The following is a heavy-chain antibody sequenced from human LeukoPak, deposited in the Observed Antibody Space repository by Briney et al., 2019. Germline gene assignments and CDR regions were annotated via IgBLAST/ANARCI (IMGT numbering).Heavy chain of an antibody. CDR2: INPNSGGT. D-gene: IGHD3-10*01. J-gene: IGHJ3*02. V-gene: IGHV1-2*02. CDR3: ARAVIYYGSAIDAFDI. CDR1: GYTLTAYF. Sequence: ASVKVSCKASGYTLTAYFMHWVRQAPGQGLEWMGWINPNSGGTKYPHKFQGRVTMTRDTSISTAYMELSRLTSDDTAVYFCARAVIYYGSAIDAFDIWGQGTTVTVSS.